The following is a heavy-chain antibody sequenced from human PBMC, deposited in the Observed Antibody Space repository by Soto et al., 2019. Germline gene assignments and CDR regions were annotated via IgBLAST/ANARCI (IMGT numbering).Heavy chain of an antibody. Sequence: PGESLKISCQGSGYSFTSYWIGWVRQRPGKGLEWMGRINPSDSYTTYSPSFQGHVTISTDKSFSTAHLQWSGLKASDTAVYYCARLGYCTGTSCYTFDSWGQGTLVTVSS. J-gene: IGHJ4*02. CDR2: INPSDSYT. CDR3: ARLGYCTGTSCYTFDS. D-gene: IGHD2-2*02. CDR1: GYSFTSYW. V-gene: IGHV5-10-1*01.